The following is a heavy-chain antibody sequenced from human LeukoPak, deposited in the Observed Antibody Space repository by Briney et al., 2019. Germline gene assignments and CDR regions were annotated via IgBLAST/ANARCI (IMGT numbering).Heavy chain of an antibody. D-gene: IGHD3-10*01. CDR3: AWGVLTKGFDH. CDR2: IYYSGSI. V-gene: IGHV4-31*03. CDR1: GGSISSGGYY. Sequence: PSQTLSLTCTVSGGSISSGGYYWSWIRQHPGKGLEWIGYIYYSGSIYYNPSLKSRVIISVDTSKNQFSLKLSSVTAADTAVYYCAWGVLTKGFDHWGQGTLVTVSS. J-gene: IGHJ4*02.